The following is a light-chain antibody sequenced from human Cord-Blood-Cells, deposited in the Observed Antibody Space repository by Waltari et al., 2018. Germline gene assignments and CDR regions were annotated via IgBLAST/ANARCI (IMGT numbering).Light chain of an antibody. CDR1: QSVSSSY. CDR2: GAS. CDR3: QQYGSSPPRHT. J-gene: IGKJ2*01. Sequence: EIVLTHSPGTLSSSPGARATLSCMASQSVSSSYLAWYQQKPGQAPRLLISGASSRATGIPDRFSGSGSGTDFTLTISRLEPEDFAVYYCQQYGSSPPRHTFGQGTKLEIK. V-gene: IGKV3-20*01.